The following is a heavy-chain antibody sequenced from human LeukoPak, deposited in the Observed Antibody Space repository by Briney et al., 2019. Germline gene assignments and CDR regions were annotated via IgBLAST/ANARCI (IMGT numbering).Heavy chain of an antibody. Sequence: GGSLRLSCAASGFTFDDYAMHWVRQAPGKGLEWVSGISWNSGSIGYADSVKGRFTISRDNAKNSLYLQMNSLRAEDTALYYCAKDSSSSWTHGYYFDYWGQGTLVTVSS. J-gene: IGHJ4*02. CDR2: ISWNSGSI. D-gene: IGHD6-13*01. CDR3: AKDSSSSWTHGYYFDY. CDR1: GFTFDDYA. V-gene: IGHV3-9*01.